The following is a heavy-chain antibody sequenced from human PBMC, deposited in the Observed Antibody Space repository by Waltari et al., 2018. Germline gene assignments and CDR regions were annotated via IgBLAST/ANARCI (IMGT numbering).Heavy chain of an antibody. CDR2: IYYSGST. J-gene: IGHJ6*02. CDR3: ARGDHQFYYYYYGIDV. Sequence: QVQLQESVPGLVKPSETLSLTCTVSGGSISSYYWSWIRQPPGKGLEWIGYIYYSGSTNYNPSLKSRVTISVDTSKNQFSLKLSAVTAADTAVYYCARGDHQFYYYYYGIDVWGQGTTVTVSS. V-gene: IGHV4-59*01. CDR1: GGSISSYY.